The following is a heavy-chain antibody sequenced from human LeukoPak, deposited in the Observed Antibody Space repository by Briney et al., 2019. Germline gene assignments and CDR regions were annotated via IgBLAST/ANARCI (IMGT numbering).Heavy chain of an antibody. CDR2: IYYTGTT. CDR1: GGSISNGGYY. V-gene: IGHV4-31*03. Sequence: PSETLSLTCTVSGGSISNGGYYWSWIRQPPGKGLEWIAYIYYTGTTYYNPSLKSRVTISLDTSKNQFSLKLSSVTAADTAIYYCARGRGRNYYDSSPAWFDPWGQGTLVTVSS. CDR3: ARGRGRNYYDSSPAWFDP. D-gene: IGHD3-22*01. J-gene: IGHJ5*02.